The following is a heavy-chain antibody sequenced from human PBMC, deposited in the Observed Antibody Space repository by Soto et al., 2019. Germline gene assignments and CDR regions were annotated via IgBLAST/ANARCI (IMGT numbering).Heavy chain of an antibody. J-gene: IGHJ5*02. CDR3: ARSVFP. V-gene: IGHV4-31*03. CDR2: IYYSGST. CDR1: CGSINSGSYY. Sequence: LSLSCTLFCGSINSGSYYWSWIRQHPGKGLEWIGYIYYSGSTYYNPSLKSRVTISVDTSKNQFSLKLTSVTAADTAVYYCARSVFPWGQGTLVTFSS.